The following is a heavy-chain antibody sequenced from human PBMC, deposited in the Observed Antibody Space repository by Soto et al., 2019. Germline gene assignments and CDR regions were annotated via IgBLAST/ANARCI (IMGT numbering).Heavy chain of an antibody. CDR1: GFRFKSFV. CDR3: ARSGTTGGFDL. Sequence: QVQLVESGGGVVQPGTSLRLSCAASGFRFKSFVMHWVRQAPGKGLEWVAFTSYDGNNKDYGDSVKGRFTVSRDNSQNTLHLQMDFLGPEDTALYYCARSGTTGGFDLWGQGALVSVSS. V-gene: IGHV3-30*19. CDR2: TSYDGNNK. D-gene: IGHD3-10*01. J-gene: IGHJ4*02.